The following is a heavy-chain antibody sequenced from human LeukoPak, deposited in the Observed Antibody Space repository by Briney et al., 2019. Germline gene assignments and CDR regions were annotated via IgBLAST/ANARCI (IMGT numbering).Heavy chain of an antibody. CDR2: LSWNSGSL. J-gene: IGHJ3*02. D-gene: IGHD5-24*01. CDR3: ARGRDGYLTGAFDI. Sequence: GGSLRLSCAASGFTFDDYAMHWVRQAPGKGLEWVSGLSWNSGSLAYADSVKGRFTISRDNAKNSLYLQMNSLGAEDMALYYCARGRDGYLTGAFDIWGQGTMVTVSS. V-gene: IGHV3-9*03. CDR1: GFTFDDYA.